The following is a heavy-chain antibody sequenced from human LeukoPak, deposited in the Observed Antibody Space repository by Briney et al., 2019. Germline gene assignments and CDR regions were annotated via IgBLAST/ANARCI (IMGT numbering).Heavy chain of an antibody. CDR3: ARRLGYCSGGSCPNWFDP. J-gene: IGHJ5*02. CDR1: GGSISSYY. Sequence: SETLSLTCTASGGSISSYYWSWIRQPPGKGLEWIGYIYYSGSTNYNPSLKSRVTISVDTSKNQFSLKLSSVTAADTAVYYCARRLGYCSGGSCPNWFDPWGQGTLVTVSS. CDR2: IYYSGST. V-gene: IGHV4-59*08. D-gene: IGHD2-15*01.